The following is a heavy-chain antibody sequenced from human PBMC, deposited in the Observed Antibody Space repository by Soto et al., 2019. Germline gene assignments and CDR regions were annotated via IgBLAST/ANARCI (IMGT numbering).Heavy chain of an antibody. D-gene: IGHD3-16*01. CDR1: GFAFTSYA. CDR2: INAGNGNT. Sequence: QVQLVQSGAEVKKPGASVKISCKASGFAFTSYAIHWVRQAPGQRLEWMGWINAGNGNTKYSHKFQGSVTITRDTSASTAYMELSGLRSEDTAVYSCARALRRGGVGYGMDIWGQGTTVTVSS. J-gene: IGHJ6*02. CDR3: ARALRRGGVGYGMDI. V-gene: IGHV1-3*01.